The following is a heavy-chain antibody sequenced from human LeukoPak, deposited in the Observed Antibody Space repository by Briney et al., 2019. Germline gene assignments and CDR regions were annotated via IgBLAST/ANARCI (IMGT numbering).Heavy chain of an antibody. J-gene: IGHJ4*02. CDR2: ISSTSSYI. CDR3: AVGFGDCSSTSCHTNFDY. V-gene: IGHV3-21*01. CDR1: GFTFSSYS. Sequence: PGGSLRLSCAAYGFTFSSYSMNWVRQAPGKGLEWVSSISSTSSYIYYADSVKGRFTISRDNAKNSLYLQMNSLRAEDTAVYYCAVGFGDCSSTSCHTNFDYWGQGTLVTVSS. D-gene: IGHD2-2*01.